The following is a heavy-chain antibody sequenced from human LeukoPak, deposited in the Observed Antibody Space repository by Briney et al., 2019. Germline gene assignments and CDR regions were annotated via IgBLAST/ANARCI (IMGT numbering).Heavy chain of an antibody. V-gene: IGHV3-30*04. J-gene: IGHJ4*02. CDR3: AKDRRLRFLEWLLLQRGNIASN. CDR2: ISYDGSNK. D-gene: IGHD3-3*01. Sequence: GGSLRLSCAASGFTFSSYAMHWVRQAPGKGLEWVAVISYDGSNKYYADSVKGRFTISRDNSKNTLYLQMNSLRAEDTAVYYCAKDRRLRFLEWLLLQRGNIASNWGQGTLVTVSS. CDR1: GFTFSSYA.